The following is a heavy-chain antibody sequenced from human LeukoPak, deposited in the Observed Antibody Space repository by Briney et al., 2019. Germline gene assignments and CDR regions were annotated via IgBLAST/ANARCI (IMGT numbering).Heavy chain of an antibody. J-gene: IGHJ4*02. CDR1: GYTFTNYY. D-gene: IGHD6-13*01. V-gene: IGHV1-46*01. CDR3: ARETDIAAAANYFDF. Sequence: GASVKVSCKSSGYTFTNYYIHWARQAPGQGLEWMGIINPSAGGTTYAQKFQGRLTMTRDMSTSTVYMELYSLRSSEDTAVYYCARETDIAAAANYFDFWGQGSLVTVSS. CDR2: INPSAGGT.